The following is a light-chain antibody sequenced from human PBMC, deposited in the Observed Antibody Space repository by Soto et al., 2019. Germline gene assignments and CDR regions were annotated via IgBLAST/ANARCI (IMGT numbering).Light chain of an antibody. CDR2: YAS. Sequence: KVMTHSPSTLSVSAGARATLSWGASQSVRSNVAWYQQKTGQPPRLLIYYASTRATGIPSRFSGSGCGTEFTLTISSLKPEDFAVYYCQQYDNWHRTFGQGAKVDIK. V-gene: IGKV3-15*01. J-gene: IGKJ1*01. CDR3: QQYDNWHRT. CDR1: QSVRSN.